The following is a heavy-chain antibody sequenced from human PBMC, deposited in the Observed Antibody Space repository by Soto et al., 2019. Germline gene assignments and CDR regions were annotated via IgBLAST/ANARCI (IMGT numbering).Heavy chain of an antibody. Sequence: QVQLVESGGGVVQPGRSLRLSCAASGFTFSSYGMHWVRQAPGKGLEWVAVIWYDGRNKYYVDSVKGRFTISRDNSKNTLYLQMNSLRAEDTAVYYCARDHRVVVPAALFDYWGQGTLVTVSS. CDR1: GFTFSSYG. V-gene: IGHV3-33*01. J-gene: IGHJ4*02. CDR3: ARDHRVVVPAALFDY. D-gene: IGHD2-2*01. CDR2: IWYDGRNK.